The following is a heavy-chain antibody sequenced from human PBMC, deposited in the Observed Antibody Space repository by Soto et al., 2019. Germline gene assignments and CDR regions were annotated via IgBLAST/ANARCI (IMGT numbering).Heavy chain of an antibody. CDR3: ASLGYSGYDKNWFDP. Sequence: EVQLVETGGGLIQPGGSLRLSCAASGFTVSSNYMSWVRQAPGKGLEWVSVIYSGGSTYYADSVKGRFTISRDNSKNTLYLQMNSLRAEDTAVYYCASLGYSGYDKNWFDPWGQGTLVTVSS. D-gene: IGHD5-12*01. J-gene: IGHJ5*02. CDR2: IYSGGST. V-gene: IGHV3-53*02. CDR1: GFTVSSNY.